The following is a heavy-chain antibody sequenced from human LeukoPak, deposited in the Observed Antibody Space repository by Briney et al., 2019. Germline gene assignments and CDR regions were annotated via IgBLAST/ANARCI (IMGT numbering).Heavy chain of an antibody. Sequence: GGSLRLSCAASGFTFSSYAMSWVRQAPGKGLVWVSRINSDGSTTTYADSVKGRFTISRDSAKNTLYLQMNSLRVEDTAVYYCARGYNDFWSGYIDYWGQGTLVTVSS. J-gene: IGHJ4*02. D-gene: IGHD3-3*01. CDR2: INSDGSTT. V-gene: IGHV3-74*01. CDR3: ARGYNDFWSGYIDY. CDR1: GFTFSSYA.